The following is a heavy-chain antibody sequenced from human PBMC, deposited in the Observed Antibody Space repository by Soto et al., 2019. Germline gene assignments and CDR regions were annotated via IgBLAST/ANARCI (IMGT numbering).Heavy chain of an antibody. CDR2: IYSGGST. CDR3: ARADREIYGMDV. J-gene: IGHJ6*02. Sequence: VQLVETGGGLIQPGGSLRLSCAASGFTVSSNYMSWVRQAPGKGLEWVSVIYSGGSTYYADSVKGRFTISRDNSKNTLYLQMNSLRAEDTAVYYCARADREIYGMDVWGQGTTVTVSS. CDR1: GFTVSSNY. V-gene: IGHV3-53*02.